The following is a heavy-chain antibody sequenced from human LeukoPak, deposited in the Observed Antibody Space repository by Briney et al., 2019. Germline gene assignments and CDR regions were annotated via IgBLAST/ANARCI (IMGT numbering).Heavy chain of an antibody. CDR3: AKYSPRLRLGELSFGPPDY. V-gene: IGHV3-23*01. CDR2: ISGSGGST. CDR1: AFTFSSYA. Sequence: TGGSLRFSCAAYAFTFSSYAMSRVRPAQGQGLEWVSAISGSGGSTYYADSVKGRFTSARDNSKNTLYLQMNSLRAEDTAVYYCAKYSPRLRLGELSFGPPDYWGQGTLVTVSS. J-gene: IGHJ4*02. D-gene: IGHD3-16*02.